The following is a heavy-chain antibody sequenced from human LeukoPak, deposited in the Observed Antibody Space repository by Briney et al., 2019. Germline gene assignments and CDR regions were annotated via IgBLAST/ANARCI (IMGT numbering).Heavy chain of an antibody. CDR1: GGTFNSYA. V-gene: IGHV1-69*05. Sequence: SVKVSCKASGGTFNSYAISWVRQAPGQGLEWMGGIIPIFGTANYAQKFQGRVTITTDESTSTAYMELSSLRSEDTAVYYCARDLLRYFDWLGYWGQGTLVTVSS. D-gene: IGHD3-9*01. CDR3: ARDLLRYFDWLGY. CDR2: IIPIFGTA. J-gene: IGHJ4*02.